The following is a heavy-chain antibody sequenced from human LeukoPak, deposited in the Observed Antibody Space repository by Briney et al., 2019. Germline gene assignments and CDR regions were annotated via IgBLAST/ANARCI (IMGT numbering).Heavy chain of an antibody. D-gene: IGHD3-10*01. CDR2: INWNGGST. V-gene: IGHV3-20*04. CDR1: GFTFDDYG. CDR3: ARLSGFGESDNWFDP. Sequence: GGSLRLSCAASGFTFDDYGMSWVRQAPGKGLEWVSGINWNGGSTGYADSVKGRFTISRDNAKNSLYLQMNSLRAEGTALYYCARLSGFGESDNWFDPWGQGTLVTVSS. J-gene: IGHJ5*02.